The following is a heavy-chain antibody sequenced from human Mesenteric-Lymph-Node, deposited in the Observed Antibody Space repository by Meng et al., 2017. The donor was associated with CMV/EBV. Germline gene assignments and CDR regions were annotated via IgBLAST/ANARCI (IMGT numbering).Heavy chain of an antibody. V-gene: IGHV3-48*03. J-gene: IGHJ1*01. CDR1: GFTFSSYE. CDR3: ARGGLVYSSSSAEYFQH. Sequence: GESLKISCAASGFTFSSYEMNWVRQAPGKGLEWVSYISSSGSTIYYADSVKGRFTISRDNTKNSLYLQMNSLRAEDTAVYYCARGGLVYSSSSAEYFQHWGQGTLVTVSS. CDR2: ISSSGSTI. D-gene: IGHD6-6*01.